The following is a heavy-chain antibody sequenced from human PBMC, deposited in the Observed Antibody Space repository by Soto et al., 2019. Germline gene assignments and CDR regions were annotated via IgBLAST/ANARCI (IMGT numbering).Heavy chain of an antibody. CDR2: MNPNSGNT. CDR1: GYTFTSYD. CDR3: ARHHDYVWGSYLTIQSYGMDV. Sequence: ASVKVSCKASGYTFTSYDINWVRQATGQGLEWMGWMNPNSGNTDYAQKFQGRVTMTRNTSISTAYMELSSLRSEDTAVYYCARHHDYVWGSYLTIQSYGMDVWGPGTTVTVSS. V-gene: IGHV1-8*01. J-gene: IGHJ6*02. D-gene: IGHD3-16*01.